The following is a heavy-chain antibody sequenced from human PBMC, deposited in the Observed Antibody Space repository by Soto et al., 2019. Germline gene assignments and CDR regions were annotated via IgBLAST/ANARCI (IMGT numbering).Heavy chain of an antibody. D-gene: IGHD3-9*01. Sequence: PGWSLRLSCTSSVFTFISYGMGWVRQAPGKGLQWVSTIRGDGGQTHYTDSVKGRFSISRDNSKNTVYLQMDSLRAEDTAMYFCARDVGLDSDDFFAYWGQGTQVTVS. CDR1: VFTFISYG. V-gene: IGHV3-23*01. CDR2: IRGDGGQT. J-gene: IGHJ4*02. CDR3: ARDVGLDSDDFFAY.